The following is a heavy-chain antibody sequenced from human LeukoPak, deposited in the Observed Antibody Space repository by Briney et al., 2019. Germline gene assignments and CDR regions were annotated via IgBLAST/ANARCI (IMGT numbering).Heavy chain of an antibody. D-gene: IGHD3-22*01. Sequence: SDTLSLTCTVSGGSIRRCFWSWIRQPAGKGLEWIGRIHSNGGFTHNPSLKSRVTMETDTYKNEVSLKLSSVTAADTAVYYCAREYGPYYYDSSGSHGAFDIWGQGTMVTVSS. CDR3: AREYGPYYYDSSGSHGAFDI. J-gene: IGHJ3*02. V-gene: IGHV4-4*07. CDR1: GGSIRRCF. CDR2: IHSNGGF.